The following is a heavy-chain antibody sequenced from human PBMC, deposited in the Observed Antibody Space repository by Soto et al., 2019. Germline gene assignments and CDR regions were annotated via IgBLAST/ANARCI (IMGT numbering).Heavy chain of an antibody. Sequence: QVQLVQSGGEVKKPGASVKVSCKTSGYRFSRNGINWVRQAPGQGLEWMGWISTYNGNTQYAQKFQGRVIMTIDTSTNTAYLELRSLRSDDTAVYYCARDEEGANLMIGVLSRDYWGQGTLVSVSS. J-gene: IGHJ4*02. CDR3: ARDEEGANLMIGVLSRDY. V-gene: IGHV1-18*01. CDR1: GYRFSRNG. CDR2: ISTYNGNT. D-gene: IGHD3-22*01.